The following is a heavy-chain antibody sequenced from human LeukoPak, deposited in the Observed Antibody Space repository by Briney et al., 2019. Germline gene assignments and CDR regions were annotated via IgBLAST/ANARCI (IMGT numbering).Heavy chain of an antibody. CDR2: ISGSGGST. CDR3: ANCPYYYRDY. D-gene: IGHD3-10*01. Sequence: GGSLRLSCAASGFTFSSYAMSWVRQAPGKGLEWVSAISGSGGSTYYADFVKGRFTISRDNSKNTLYLQMNSLRAEDTAVYYCANCPYYYRDYWGQGTLVTVSS. J-gene: IGHJ4*02. V-gene: IGHV3-23*01. CDR1: GFTFSSYA.